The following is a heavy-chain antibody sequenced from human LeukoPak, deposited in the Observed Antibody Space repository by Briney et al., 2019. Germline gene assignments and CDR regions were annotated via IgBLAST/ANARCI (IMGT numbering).Heavy chain of an antibody. CDR2: IIPIFGTA. CDR3: ASSSLRGYSYGPKVY. D-gene: IGHD5-18*01. J-gene: IGHJ4*02. Sequence: SVKVSCKASGGTFSSYAISWVRQAPGQGLEWMGGIIPIFGTANYAQKFQGRVTIATDESTSTAYMELSSLRSEDTAVYYCASSSLRGYSYGPKVYWGQGTLDTVSS. V-gene: IGHV1-69*05. CDR1: GGTFSSYA.